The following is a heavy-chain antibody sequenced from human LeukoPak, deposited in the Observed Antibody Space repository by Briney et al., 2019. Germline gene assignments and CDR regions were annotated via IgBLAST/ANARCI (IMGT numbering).Heavy chain of an antibody. CDR1: GGSFSGYY. J-gene: IGHJ5*02. D-gene: IGHD4-23*01. CDR2: IYTSGST. V-gene: IGHV4-59*10. CDR3: AQGVYGGKGWFDP. Sequence: PSETLSLTCAVYGGSFSGYYWSWIRQPAGKGLEWIGRIYTSGSTNYNPSLKSRVTMSVDTSKNQFSLKLSSVTAADTAVYYCAQGVYGGKGWFDPWGQGTLVTVSS.